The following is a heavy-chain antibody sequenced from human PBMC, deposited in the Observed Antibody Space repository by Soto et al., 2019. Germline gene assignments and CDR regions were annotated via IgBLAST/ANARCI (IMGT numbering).Heavy chain of an antibody. Sequence: GGSLRLSCAASGFTFSSYAMSWVRQAPGKGLEWVSAISGSGGSTYYADSVKGRFTISRDNSKNTLYLQMNSLRAEDTAVYYCAKESVSPWNDILTGYYETDFDYWGQGTLVTVSS. D-gene: IGHD3-9*01. J-gene: IGHJ4*02. CDR3: AKESVSPWNDILTGYYETDFDY. V-gene: IGHV3-23*01. CDR2: ISGSGGST. CDR1: GFTFSSYA.